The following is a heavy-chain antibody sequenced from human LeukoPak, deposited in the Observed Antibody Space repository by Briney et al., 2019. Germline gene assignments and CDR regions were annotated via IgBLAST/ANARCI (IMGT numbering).Heavy chain of an antibody. V-gene: IGHV4-61*01. CDR3: ASSNNYVWFDP. CDR2: LYYSGST. D-gene: IGHD4-11*01. CDR1: GGSVSSGSYY. Sequence: SETLSLTCTVSGGSVSSGSYYWSWIRQPPGKGLEWIGYLYYSGSTNYNPSLKSRVTISVDTSKSQFSLELSSVTAADTAVYYCASSNNYVWFDPWGQGALVTVSS. J-gene: IGHJ5*02.